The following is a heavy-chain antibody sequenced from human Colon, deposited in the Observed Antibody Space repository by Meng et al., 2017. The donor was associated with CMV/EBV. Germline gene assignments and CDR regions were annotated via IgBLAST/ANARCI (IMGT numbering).Heavy chain of an antibody. CDR3: ARPSDNGWYYFDS. Sequence: VAGGSISSSSGYWGWIRQPPGGGLEWIGSINHSGNTYRNPSLWGRVSMSVDTSKNQFSLNLSSVTAADTSIYYCARPSDNGWYYFDSWGQGTLVTVSS. CDR1: GGSISSSSGY. D-gene: IGHD6-19*01. CDR2: INHSGNT. J-gene: IGHJ4*02. V-gene: IGHV4-39*01.